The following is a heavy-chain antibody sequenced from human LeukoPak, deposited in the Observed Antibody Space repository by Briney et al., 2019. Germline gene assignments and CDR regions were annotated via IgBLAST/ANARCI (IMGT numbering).Heavy chain of an antibody. CDR1: GFTVSSNY. CDR2: IYSGGST. D-gene: IGHD6-13*01. V-gene: IGHV3-53*05. CDR3: ARGALMEAAGPDAFDI. J-gene: IGHJ3*02. Sequence: GGSLRLSCAASGFTVSSNYMSWVRQAPGKGLEWVSVIYSGGSTYYADSVKGRFTISRDNSKNTLYLQMNSLRAEDTAVYYCARGALMEAAGPDAFDIWGQGTMVTVSS.